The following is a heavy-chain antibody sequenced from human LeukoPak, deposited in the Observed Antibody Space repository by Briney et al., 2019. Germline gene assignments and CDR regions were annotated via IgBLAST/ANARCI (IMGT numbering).Heavy chain of an antibody. J-gene: IGHJ6*03. D-gene: IGHD2/OR15-2a*01. CDR3: ARAPSMWYYYMDV. Sequence: SETLSLTCTVSGGSISSSYWSWVRQPAGKGLEWIGRIYTSGYTNYNPSLKSRVTMSIDTSKNQFSLKLTSVTDADTAVYYCARAPSMWYYYMDVWGKGTTVTISS. V-gene: IGHV4-4*07. CDR1: GGSISSSY. CDR2: IYTSGYT.